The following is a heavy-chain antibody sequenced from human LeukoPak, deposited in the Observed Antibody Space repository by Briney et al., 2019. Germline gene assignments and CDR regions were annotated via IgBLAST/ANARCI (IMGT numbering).Heavy chain of an antibody. D-gene: IGHD3-22*01. J-gene: IGHJ1*01. CDR2: IIPIFGTA. CDR1: GGTFSSYA. V-gene: IGHV1-69*06. Sequence: ASVKVSCKASGGTFSSYAISWVRQAPGQGLEGMGGIIPIFGTANYAQKFQGRVTITADKSTSTAYMELSSLRSEDTAVYYCARARDYYDSSGYYPAEYFQHWGQGTLVTVSS. CDR3: ARARDYYDSSGYYPAEYFQH.